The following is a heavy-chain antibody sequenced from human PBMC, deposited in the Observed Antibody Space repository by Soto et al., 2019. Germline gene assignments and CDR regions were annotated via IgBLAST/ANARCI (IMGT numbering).Heavy chain of an antibody. Sequence: VASVKVSCKASGYTFTSYGISWVRQAPGQGLEWMGWISAYNGNTNYAQKLQGRVTMTTDTSTSTAYMELRSLRSDDTAVYYCARDVGTYYYDSSGPRPFDYWGQGTLVTVSS. CDR2: ISAYNGNT. D-gene: IGHD3-22*01. V-gene: IGHV1-18*01. CDR1: GYTFTSYG. J-gene: IGHJ4*02. CDR3: ARDVGTYYYDSSGPRPFDY.